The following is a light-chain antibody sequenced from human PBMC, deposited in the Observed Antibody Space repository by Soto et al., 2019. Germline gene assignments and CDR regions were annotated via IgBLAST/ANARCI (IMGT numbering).Light chain of an antibody. CDR2: KAS. V-gene: IGKV2-30*01. Sequence: DVVMTQSPLSLPVTLGQPDSISCRSSHSLMYSDGISYLSWFQQRPGQSPRRLIYKASNRDSWVPDRFSGSGSGTDFTLKISRVEADDVGVYYCMQGTHWPPGTLGQGTKLEIK. J-gene: IGKJ2*01. CDR1: HSLMYSDGISY. CDR3: MQGTHWPPGT.